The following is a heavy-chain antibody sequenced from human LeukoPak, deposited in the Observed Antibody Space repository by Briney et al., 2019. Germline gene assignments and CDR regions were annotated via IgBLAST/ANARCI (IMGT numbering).Heavy chain of an antibody. D-gene: IGHD6-25*01. CDR1: GGSINTYY. Sequence: SETLSLTCTVSGGSINTYYWSWIRRPPGKGLEWIGYIYSSGSTNYNPSLKSRVSMSVDTSKNQFSLKLSSVTAADTAAYYCARHSVLAALGSFDYWGQGTLVTVSS. V-gene: IGHV4-59*08. CDR3: ARHSVLAALGSFDY. J-gene: IGHJ4*02. CDR2: IYSSGST.